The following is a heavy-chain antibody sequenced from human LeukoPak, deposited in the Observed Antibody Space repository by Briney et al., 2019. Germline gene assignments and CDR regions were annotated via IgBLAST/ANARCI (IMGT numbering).Heavy chain of an antibody. CDR1: GFTFSSYA. CDR3: ARDKSSGYYYFDY. CDR2: INTPGGST. J-gene: IGHJ4*02. Sequence: GGSLRLSCATSGFTFSSYAMSWVRQAPGKGLEWVSAINTPGGSTYYADSVKGRFTISRDNSKNTLYLQMNSLRAEDTALYYCARDKSSGYYYFDYWGQGTLVTVSS. D-gene: IGHD3-22*01. V-gene: IGHV3-23*01.